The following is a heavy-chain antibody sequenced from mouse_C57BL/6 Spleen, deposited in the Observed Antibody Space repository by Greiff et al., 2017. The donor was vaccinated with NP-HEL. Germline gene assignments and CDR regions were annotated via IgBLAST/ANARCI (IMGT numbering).Heavy chain of an antibody. V-gene: IGHV7-3*01. J-gene: IGHJ1*03. CDR2: IRNKANGYTT. CDR3: ARFYYYGSIWYFDV. Sequence: EVMLVESGGGLVQPGGSLSLSCAASGFTFTDYYMSWVRQPPGKALEWLGFIRNKANGYTTEYSASVKGRFTISRDNSQSILYLQMNALRAEDSATYYCARFYYYGSIWYFDVWGTGTTVTVSS. D-gene: IGHD1-1*01. CDR1: GFTFTDYY.